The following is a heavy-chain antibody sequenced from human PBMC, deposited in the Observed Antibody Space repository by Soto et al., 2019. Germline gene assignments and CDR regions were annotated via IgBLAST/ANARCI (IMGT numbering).Heavy chain of an antibody. J-gene: IGHJ6*02. Sequence: PSETLSLTCAVYGGSFSGYYWSWIRQPPGKGLEWIGYINHSGSTYYNPSLKSRVTISVDTSKNQFSLKLSSVTAADTAVYYCARDPRHSGMDVWGQGTTVTLSS. V-gene: IGHV4-34*01. CDR1: GGSFSGYY. CDR3: ARDPRHSGMDV. D-gene: IGHD1-26*01. CDR2: INHSGST.